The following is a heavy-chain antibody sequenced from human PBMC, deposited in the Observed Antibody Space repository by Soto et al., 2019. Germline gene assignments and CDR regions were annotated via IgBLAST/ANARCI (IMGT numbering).Heavy chain of an antibody. CDR1: GGSLSSYY. CDR3: GSVRPSGYVLS. Sequence: SETLSLTCTVSGGSLSSYYWAWIRQSPGKGLEWIGYVYFSGNTNYNPSLKSRVTISIDTSKNQFSLRLASVTAADTAFYYCGSVRPSGYVLSWGQGTLVTVSS. CDR2: VYFSGNT. V-gene: IGHV4-59*01. J-gene: IGHJ5*02. D-gene: IGHD6-25*01.